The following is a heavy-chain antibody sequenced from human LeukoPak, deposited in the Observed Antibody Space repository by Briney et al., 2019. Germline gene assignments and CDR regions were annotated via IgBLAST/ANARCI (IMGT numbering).Heavy chain of an antibody. CDR3: AREGHSGDYFDY. Sequence: GGSLRLSCAASGFTFSSYSMNWVRQAPGKGLEWISVISSSSSTIYYADSVKGRFTISRDNAKKSLYLQMNSLRAEDTAVYYCAREGHSGDYFDYWGQGTLVTVSS. CDR2: ISSSSSTI. J-gene: IGHJ4*02. V-gene: IGHV3-48*04. D-gene: IGHD2-21*01. CDR1: GFTFSSYS.